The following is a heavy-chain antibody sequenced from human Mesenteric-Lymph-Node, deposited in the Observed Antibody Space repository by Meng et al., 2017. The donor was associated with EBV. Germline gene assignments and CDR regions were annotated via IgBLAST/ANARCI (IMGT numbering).Heavy chain of an antibody. CDR3: SRRSFREGVGFDT. J-gene: IGHJ5*01. Sequence: QEPGPGLVQPPQSPSLTCSVSCCSSSSDDYTWNWSRQRPGEGLEWMGNIFHTGSTQSNSSLTSRVTISVDRSKNQFSLRLQSVTAADTAVYYYSRRSFREGVGFDTWGHGTLVTVSS. V-gene: IGHV4-30-2*01. D-gene: IGHD2-15*01. CDR2: IFHTGST. CDR1: CCSSSSDDYT.